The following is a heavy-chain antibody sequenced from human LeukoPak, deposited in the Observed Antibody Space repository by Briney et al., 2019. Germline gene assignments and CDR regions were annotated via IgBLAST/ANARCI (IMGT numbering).Heavy chain of an antibody. CDR1: GYTFTSYG. D-gene: IGHD3-22*01. J-gene: IGHJ4*02. CDR2: ISAYNGNT. Sequence: ASVKVSCKASGYTFTSYGISWVRQAPGQGLEWMGWISAYNGNTNYAQKLQGRVTMTTDTSTSTAYMELSSLRSEDTAVYYCARDRVAYDSSGYFHYWGQGTLVTVSS. V-gene: IGHV1-18*01. CDR3: ARDRVAYDSSGYFHY.